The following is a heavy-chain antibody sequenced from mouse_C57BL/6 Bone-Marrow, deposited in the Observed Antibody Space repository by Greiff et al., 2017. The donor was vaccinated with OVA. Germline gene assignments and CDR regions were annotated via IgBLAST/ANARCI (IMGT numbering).Heavy chain of an antibody. D-gene: IGHD2-2*01. CDR3: ARGRLRD. V-gene: IGHV1-50*01. J-gene: IGHJ2*01. CDR2: IDPSDSYT. Sequence: VQLQQPGAELVKPGASVKLSCKASGYTFTSYWMQWVKQRPGQGLEWIGEIDPSDSYTNYNQKFKGKATLTVDTSSSTAYMQLSSLTSEDSAVYYCARGRLRDWGKGTTLTVSS. CDR1: GYTFTSYW.